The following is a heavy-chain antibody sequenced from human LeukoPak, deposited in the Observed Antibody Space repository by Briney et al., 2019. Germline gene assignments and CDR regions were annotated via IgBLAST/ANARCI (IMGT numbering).Heavy chain of an antibody. Sequence: ASVKVSCKASGYTFTKYAMNWLRQAPGRRPEWMGWISTGTGNPTYAQGFTGRFVFSLDTSVSTAYLEITSLKAEDTAVYYCTRDFYNSGSSLLDYWGQGTLVTVSS. CDR1: GYTFTKYA. D-gene: IGHD3-10*01. V-gene: IGHV7-4-1*02. CDR3: TRDFYNSGSSLLDY. J-gene: IGHJ4*02. CDR2: ISTGTGNP.